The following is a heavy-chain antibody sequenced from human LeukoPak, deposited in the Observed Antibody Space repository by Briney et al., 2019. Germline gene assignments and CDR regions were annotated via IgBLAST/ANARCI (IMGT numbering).Heavy chain of an antibody. CDR3: ARTVVTALVGPFDY. CDR2: ISYDGSNK. CDR1: GFTFSSYA. V-gene: IGHV3-30*04. D-gene: IGHD4-23*01. J-gene: IGHJ4*02. Sequence: GGSLRLSCAAPGFTFSSYAMHWVRQAPGKGLEWVAVISYDGSNKYYADSVKGRFTISRDNSKNTLYLQMNSLRAEDTAVYYCARTVVTALVGPFDYWGQGTLVTVSS.